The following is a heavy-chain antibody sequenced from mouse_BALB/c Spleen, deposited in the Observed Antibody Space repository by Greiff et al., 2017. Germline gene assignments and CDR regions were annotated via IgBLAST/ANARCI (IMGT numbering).Heavy chain of an antibody. CDR1: GFNFKDTY. CDR3: ARIYRSYYYAMDY. Sequence: VQLQQSGAELVQPGASVKLSCTASGFNFKDTYMHWVKQRPEQGLEWIGRIDPANGNTKYDPKFQGKATITADTSSNTAYLQLSSLTSEDTAVYYCARIYRSYYYAMDYWGQGTSVTVSA. CDR2: IDPANGNT. D-gene: IGHD2-14*01. J-gene: IGHJ4*01. V-gene: IGHV14-3*02.